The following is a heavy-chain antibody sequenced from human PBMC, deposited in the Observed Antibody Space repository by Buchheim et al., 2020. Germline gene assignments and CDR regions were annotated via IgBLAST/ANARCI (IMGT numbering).Heavy chain of an antibody. V-gene: IGHV1-46*03. CDR2: INPSGGST. J-gene: IGHJ4*02. CDR1: GYTFTSYY. Sequence: QVQLVQSGAEVKKPGASVKVSCKASGYTFTSYYMHWVRQAPGQGLEWMGIINPSGGSTSYAQKFQGRVTMTRDTSTSTVYMELSSLRSDDTAVYYCARGGLGIFGVVTPWYFDYWGQGTL. CDR3: ARGGLGIFGVVTPWYFDY. D-gene: IGHD3-3*01.